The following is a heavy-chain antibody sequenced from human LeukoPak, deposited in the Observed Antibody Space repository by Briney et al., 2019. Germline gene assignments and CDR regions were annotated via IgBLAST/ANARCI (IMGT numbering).Heavy chain of an antibody. D-gene: IGHD5-18*01. CDR2: ISYDGSNK. CDR1: GFTFSSYA. Sequence: GGSLRLSCAASGFTFSSYAMHWVRQAPGKGLEWVAVISYDGSNKYYADSVKGRFTISRDNSKNTLYLQMNSLRAEDTAVYYCARDHLDRGYSYGADYWGQGTLVTVSS. CDR3: ARDHLDRGYSYGADY. V-gene: IGHV3-30-3*01. J-gene: IGHJ4*02.